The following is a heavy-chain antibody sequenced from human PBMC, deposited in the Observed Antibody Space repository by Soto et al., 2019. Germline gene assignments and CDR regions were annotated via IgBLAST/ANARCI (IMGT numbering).Heavy chain of an antibody. V-gene: IGHV1-3*01. CDR2: INAGHGNT. CDR1: GYTFTSYA. CDR3: VCLRGYDFDY. Sequence: ASVKVACKASGYTFTSYAMHWVRQAPGQGLEWMGWINAGHGNTKYSQKFQGRVAITRDTSASTAYMELSSLRSEDTAIYYCVCLRGYDFDYWGQGTQVTVSS. J-gene: IGHJ4*02. D-gene: IGHD5-12*01.